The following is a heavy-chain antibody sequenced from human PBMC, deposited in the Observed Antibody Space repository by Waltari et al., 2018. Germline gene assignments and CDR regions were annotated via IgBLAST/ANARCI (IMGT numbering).Heavy chain of an antibody. CDR1: GGSISSHY. CDR2: IYYSGST. CDR3: AREMGMAVALTAGHDAFDI. D-gene: IGHD6-19*01. J-gene: IGHJ3*02. V-gene: IGHV4-59*11. Sequence: QVQLQESGPGLVKPSETLSLTCTVSGGSISSHYWSWIRQPPGQGLEWIGYIYYSGSTNYNPSLKSRVTISVDTSKNQFSLKLSSVTAADTAVYYCAREMGMAVALTAGHDAFDIWGQGTMVTVSS.